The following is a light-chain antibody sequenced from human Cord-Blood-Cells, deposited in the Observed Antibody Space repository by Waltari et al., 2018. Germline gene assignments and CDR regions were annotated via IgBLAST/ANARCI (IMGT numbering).Light chain of an antibody. J-gene: IGLJ3*02. CDR2: EGS. CDR1: SSDVGSYTL. V-gene: IGLV2-23*01. Sequence: QSALTQPASVSGSPGQSITISCTGTSSDVGSYTLVTWYQQHPGKAPKLMIYEGSKRPSVVSNRVSGSKSGNTASLTISGLQAEDEADYYCCSYAGSSTWVFGGGTKLTVL. CDR3: CSYAGSSTWV.